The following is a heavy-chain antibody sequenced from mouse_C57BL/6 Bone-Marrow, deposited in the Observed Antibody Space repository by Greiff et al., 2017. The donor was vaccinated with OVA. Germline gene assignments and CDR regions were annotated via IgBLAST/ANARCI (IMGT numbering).Heavy chain of an antibody. V-gene: IGHV1-19*01. D-gene: IGHD2-4*01. Sequence: EVQLQQSGPVLVKPGASVKMSCKASGYTFTDYYMNWVKQSHGKSLEWIGVINPYNGGTSYNQKFKGKATLTVDKSSSTAYMELNSLTSEDAAVYYGARRGDYDYDGGAMDYWGQGTSVTVSS. CDR3: ARRGDYDYDGGAMDY. CDR1: GYTFTDYY. CDR2: INPYNGGT. J-gene: IGHJ4*01.